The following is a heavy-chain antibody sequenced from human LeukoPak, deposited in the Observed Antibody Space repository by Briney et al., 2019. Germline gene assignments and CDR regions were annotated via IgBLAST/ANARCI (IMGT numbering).Heavy chain of an antibody. CDR3: ARRSESSRYQFDY. CDR2: IFYSGST. D-gene: IGHD3-22*01. CDR1: GGSISSYY. J-gene: IGHJ4*02. V-gene: IGHV4-59*08. Sequence: SETLSLTCTVSGGSISSYYWSWIRQPPGKGLEWIGYIFYSGSTNYNPSLKSRVTISVDTSKNQFSLKLSSVTAADTAVYYCARRSESSRYQFDYWGQGALVTVSS.